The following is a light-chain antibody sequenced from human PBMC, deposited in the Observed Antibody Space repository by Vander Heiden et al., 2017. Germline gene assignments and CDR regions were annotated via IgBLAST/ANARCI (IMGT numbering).Light chain of an antibody. CDR1: QSISSW. Sequence: DIQMTQSPSTLSASVGDRVTITCRASQSISSWLAWYQQKPGKAPKLLIYKASSLESGVQSRFSGSGSGTEFTLTISSLQPDDFATYYCQHSDTFGQGTKLEIK. V-gene: IGKV1-5*03. CDR2: KAS. J-gene: IGKJ2*01. CDR3: QHSDT.